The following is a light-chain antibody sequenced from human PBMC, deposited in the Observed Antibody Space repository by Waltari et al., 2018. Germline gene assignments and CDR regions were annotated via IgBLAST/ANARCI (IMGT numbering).Light chain of an antibody. CDR2: GVN. CDR3: QSYDTSLGVV. CDR1: WSNLGAGYD. J-gene: IGLJ2*01. Sequence: QSVLTQPPSVSGAPGQRVTIPCTGRWSNLGAGYDVHWYPQLPGKAPTLLVYGVNTRPPGVPDRFFGSKSGTSASLAIPGLQPEDEADYYCQSYDTSLGVVFGGGTKLTVL. V-gene: IGLV1-40*01.